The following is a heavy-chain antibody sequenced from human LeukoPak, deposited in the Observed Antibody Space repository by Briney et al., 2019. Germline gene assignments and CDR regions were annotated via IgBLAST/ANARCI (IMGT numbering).Heavy chain of an antibody. CDR2: ISSRSSDI. D-gene: IGHD2-15*01. J-gene: IGHJ4*02. V-gene: IGHV3-21*01. CDR3: ARIGGDSDGHQRIFDY. CDR1: GFTFNIHT. Sequence: GGSLRLSLAASGFTFNIHTMNWVRQAPGKGLEWVSSISSRSSDIHYADSVKGRFTISRDNAKNSLYLQMNSLRAEDTAVYYCARIGGDSDGHQRIFDYWGQGTLVTVSA.